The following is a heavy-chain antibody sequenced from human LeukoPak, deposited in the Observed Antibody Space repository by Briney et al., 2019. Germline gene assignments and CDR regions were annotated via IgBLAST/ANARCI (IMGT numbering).Heavy chain of an antibody. CDR1: GFTFSSYA. CDR3: AMFYCDTSGTRRFGP. J-gene: IGHJ5*02. V-gene: IGHV3-48*03. Sequence: GGSLRLSCAASGFTFSSYAVNWVRQAPGKGLEWVSYISSSGSTIYYADSVKGRFTISRDNAKNSLYLQMNSLRAEDTAVYYCAMFYCDTSGTRRFGPWGQGTLVTVSS. D-gene: IGHD3-22*01. CDR2: ISSSGSTI.